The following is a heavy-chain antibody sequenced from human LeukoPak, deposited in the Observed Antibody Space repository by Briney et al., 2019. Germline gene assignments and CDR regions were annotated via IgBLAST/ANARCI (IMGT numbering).Heavy chain of an antibody. CDR1: GFTFDDYA. V-gene: IGHV3-9*01. J-gene: IGHJ4*02. D-gene: IGHD3-10*01. CDR3: AKDIRDYYGSGSYLDY. Sequence: PGGSLRLSRAASGFTFDDYAMHWVRQAPGKGLEWVSGISWNSGSIGYADSVKGRFTISRDNAKNSLYLQMNSLRAEDTALYYCAKDIRDYYGSGSYLDYWGQGTLVTVSS. CDR2: ISWNSGSI.